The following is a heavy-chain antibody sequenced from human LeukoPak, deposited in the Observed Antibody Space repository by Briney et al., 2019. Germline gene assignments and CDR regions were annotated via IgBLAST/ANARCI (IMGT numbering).Heavy chain of an antibody. J-gene: IGHJ4*02. CDR3: ARGCSSTSCYGFDY. CDR1: GFTVSSKY. V-gene: IGHV3-53*01. CDR2: IYSGGST. Sequence: GGSLRPSCAASGFTVSSKYMSWVRQAPGKGLEWVSVIYSGGSTYYADSVKGRFTISRDNSKNTLYLQMNSLRAEDTAVYYCARGCSSTSCYGFDYWGQGTLVTVSS. D-gene: IGHD2-2*01.